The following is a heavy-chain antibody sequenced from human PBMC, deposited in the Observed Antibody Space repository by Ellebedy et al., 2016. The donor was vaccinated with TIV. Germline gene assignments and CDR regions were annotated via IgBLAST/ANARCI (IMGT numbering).Heavy chain of an antibody. J-gene: IGHJ4*02. Sequence: PGGSLRLSCTASGFTFSTYWMFWVRQAPGKGLEWVANIKQDGSEKNYVDSVKGRFTISRDNAKNSLYLQMNSLRAEDTAVYYCARGSYFPERITYWGQGTLVTVSS. D-gene: IGHD1-14*01. V-gene: IGHV3-7*01. CDR2: IKQDGSEK. CDR1: GFTFSTYW. CDR3: ARGSYFPERITY.